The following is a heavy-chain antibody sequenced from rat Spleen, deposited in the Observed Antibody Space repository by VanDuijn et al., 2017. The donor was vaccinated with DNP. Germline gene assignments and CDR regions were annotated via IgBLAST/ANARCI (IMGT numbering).Heavy chain of an antibody. CDR1: GFTFSNYD. D-gene: IGHD2-2*01. V-gene: IGHV5S11*01. Sequence: EVQLVESGGGLLQPGRSLKLSCAVSGFTFSNYDMAWVRQAPSRGLEWVASVNTGGGITYYRDSVKGRFIVSRDNAKSTLYLQMDSLRSEETATYYCARRDTFYYFDYWGQGVMVTVSS. CDR3: ARRDTFYYFDY. CDR2: VNTGGGIT. J-gene: IGHJ2*01.